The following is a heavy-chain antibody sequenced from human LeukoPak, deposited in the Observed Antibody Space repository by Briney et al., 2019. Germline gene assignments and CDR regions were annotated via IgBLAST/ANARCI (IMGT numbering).Heavy chain of an antibody. J-gene: IGHJ4*02. CDR1: GFTFRSYA. CDR3: VKPQPGGGFDY. V-gene: IGHV3-64D*09. CDR2: ISSNGGST. D-gene: IGHD1-14*01. Sequence: GGSLRLSCSASGFTFRSYAMHWVRQAPGKGLEYVSAISSNGGSTYYADSVKGRFTISRDNSKNTLYLQMSSLRAEDTAVYYCVKPQPGGGFDYWGQGTLVTVSS.